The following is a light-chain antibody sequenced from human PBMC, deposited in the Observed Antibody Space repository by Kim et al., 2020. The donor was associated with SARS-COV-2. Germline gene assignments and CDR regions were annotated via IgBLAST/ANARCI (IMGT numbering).Light chain of an antibody. Sequence: SELTQPASVSGSPGQSITISCTGTSYDVGGYDYVAWYQHLPGKAPKLMIYAVSERPSGISSRFSASKSDNTASLTISGLQADDEADYYCSSYTSSSTVVFGGGTKVTVL. CDR2: AVS. CDR3: SSYTSSSTVV. CDR1: SYDVGGYDY. V-gene: IGLV2-14*03. J-gene: IGLJ2*01.